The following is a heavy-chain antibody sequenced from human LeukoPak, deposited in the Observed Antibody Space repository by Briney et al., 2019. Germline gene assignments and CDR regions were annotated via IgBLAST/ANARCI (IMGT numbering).Heavy chain of an antibody. D-gene: IGHD3-22*01. Sequence: GRSLRLSCAASGFTFSSYGMHWVRQAPGKGLGWVAVIWYDGSNKYYADSVKGRFTISRDNSKNTLYLQMNSLRAEDTAVYYCAREVGISMIVSEPGFDYWGQGTLVTVSS. CDR3: AREVGISMIVSEPGFDY. J-gene: IGHJ4*02. CDR2: IWYDGSNK. CDR1: GFTFSSYG. V-gene: IGHV3-33*01.